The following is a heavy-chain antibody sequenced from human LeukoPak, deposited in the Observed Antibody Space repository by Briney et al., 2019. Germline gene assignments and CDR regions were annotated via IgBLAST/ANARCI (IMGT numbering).Heavy chain of an antibody. Sequence: GASVKVSCKASGGTFSSYAISWVRQAPGQGLEWMGGIIPIFGTANYAQKFQGRVTITADESTSTAYMELRSLRSDDTAVYYCAREWYDILTGYPDAFDIWGQGTMVTVSS. CDR3: AREWYDILTGYPDAFDI. CDR2: IIPIFGTA. J-gene: IGHJ3*02. D-gene: IGHD3-9*01. V-gene: IGHV1-69*13. CDR1: GGTFSSYA.